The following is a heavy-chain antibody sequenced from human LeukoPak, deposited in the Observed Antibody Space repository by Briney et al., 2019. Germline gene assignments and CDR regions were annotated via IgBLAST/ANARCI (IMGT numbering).Heavy chain of an antibody. D-gene: IGHD3-3*01. V-gene: IGHV4-4*02. CDR2: IYHSGST. Sequence: SETLSLTCAVSGGPISSSNWWSWVRQPPGKGLEWIGEIYHSGSTNYNPSLKSRVTISVDKSKNQFSLKLSSVTAADTAVYYCARSGAFLQWPDNWFDPWGQGTLVTVSS. CDR3: ARSGAFLQWPDNWFDP. J-gene: IGHJ5*02. CDR1: GGPISSSNW.